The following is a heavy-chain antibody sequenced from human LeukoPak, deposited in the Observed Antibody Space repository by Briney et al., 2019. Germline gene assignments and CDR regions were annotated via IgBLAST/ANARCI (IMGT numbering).Heavy chain of an antibody. CDR1: GFTFSDYY. Sequence: GGSLRLSCAASGFTFSDYYMSWLRQAPGKGLEWVSYISSSGSTIYYADSVKGRFTISRDNAKNSLYLQMNSLRAEDTAVYYCAREFIPAAGIDIYDAFDIWGQGTMVTVSS. D-gene: IGHD6-13*01. J-gene: IGHJ3*02. V-gene: IGHV3-11*04. CDR3: AREFIPAAGIDIYDAFDI. CDR2: ISSSGSTI.